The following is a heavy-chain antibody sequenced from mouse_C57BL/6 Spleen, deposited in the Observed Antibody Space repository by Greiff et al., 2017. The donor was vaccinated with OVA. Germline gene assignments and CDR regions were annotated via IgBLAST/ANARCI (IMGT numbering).Heavy chain of an antibody. D-gene: IGHD1-1*01. CDR2: IYPGSGNT. Sequence: VQLMESGAELVRPGASVKLSCKASGYTFTDYYINWVKQRPGQGLEWIARIYPGSGNTYYNEKFKGKATLTAEKSSSTAYMQLSSLTSEDSAVYFCARESDPLISTVAPFDYWGQGTTLTVSS. V-gene: IGHV1-76*01. CDR3: ARESDPLISTVAPFDY. CDR1: GYTFTDYY. J-gene: IGHJ2*01.